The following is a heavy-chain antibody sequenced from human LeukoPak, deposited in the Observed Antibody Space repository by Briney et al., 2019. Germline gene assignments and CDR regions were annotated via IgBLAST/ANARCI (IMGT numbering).Heavy chain of an antibody. CDR1: GGSISSYY. CDR3: ARVQLAAAGDWSSYKWLDP. V-gene: IGHV4-4*07. D-gene: IGHD6-13*01. CDR2: IYTSGST. J-gene: IGHJ5*02. Sequence: SETLSLTCTVSGGSISSYYWSWIRQPAGKGLEWIGRIYTSGSTNHNPSLKSRVTMSVDTSKNQFSLKLSSVTAADTAVYYCARVQLAAAGDWSSYKWLDPWGQGTLVTVSS.